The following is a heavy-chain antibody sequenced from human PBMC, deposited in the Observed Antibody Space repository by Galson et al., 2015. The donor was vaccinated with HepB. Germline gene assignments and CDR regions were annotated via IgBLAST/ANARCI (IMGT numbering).Heavy chain of an antibody. CDR1: GFTFSSYA. Sequence: SLRLSCAASGFTFSSYAMHWVRQAPGKGLEWVAIISYDGSNKYYADSVKGRFTISRDNSKNTLYLQMNSLRAEDTAVYYCARDPLYYDFWSGGSAFDIWGQGTMVTVSS. J-gene: IGHJ3*02. D-gene: IGHD3-3*01. V-gene: IGHV3-30-3*01. CDR2: ISYDGSNK. CDR3: ARDPLYYDFWSGGSAFDI.